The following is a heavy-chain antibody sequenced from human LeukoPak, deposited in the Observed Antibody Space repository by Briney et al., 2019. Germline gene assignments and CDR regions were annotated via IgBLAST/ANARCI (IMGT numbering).Heavy chain of an antibody. V-gene: IGHV5-51*01. D-gene: IGHD3-9*01. J-gene: IGHJ3*02. CDR1: GYRFTSYW. CDR3: ARQRDYNILTGYHSGAFDI. CDR2: IYPGDSDT. Sequence: GESLTISCKGSGYRFTSYWIGWVRQMPGKGLEGMGVIYPGDSDTRYSPSFQGQVTFSADKSISTAYLQWSSLKASDTAMYYCARQRDYNILTGYHSGAFDIWGQGTMVTVSS.